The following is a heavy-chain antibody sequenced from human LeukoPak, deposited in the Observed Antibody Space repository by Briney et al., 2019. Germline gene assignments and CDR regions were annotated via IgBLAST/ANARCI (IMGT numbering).Heavy chain of an antibody. J-gene: IGHJ4*02. CDR2: IYYSGST. Sequence: GSLRLSCAASGFTFSSYSMNWVRQAPGKGLEWIGYIYYSGSTKYNASLRGRVTISVDTSKNQFSLRLNSVTAADTAVYYCARHEGTDYFDYWGQGTLVTVSS. CDR3: ARHEGTDYFDY. V-gene: IGHV4-59*08. CDR1: GFTFSSYS. D-gene: IGHD3-10*01.